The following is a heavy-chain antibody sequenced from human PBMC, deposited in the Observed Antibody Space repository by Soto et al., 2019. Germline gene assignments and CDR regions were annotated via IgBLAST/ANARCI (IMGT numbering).Heavy chain of an antibody. V-gene: IGHV3-30*18. CDR2: ISYDGSNK. CDR1: GFTFSSYG. D-gene: IGHD2-2*01. CDR3: AKDQEVVPAASWGPWVDYYYGMDV. Sequence: GGSLRLSCAASGFTFSSYGMHWVRQAPGKGLEWVAVISYDGSNKYYADSVKGRFTISRDNSKNTLYLQMNSLRAEDTAVYYCAKDQEVVPAASWGPWVDYYYGMDVWGQGTTVTVSS. J-gene: IGHJ6*02.